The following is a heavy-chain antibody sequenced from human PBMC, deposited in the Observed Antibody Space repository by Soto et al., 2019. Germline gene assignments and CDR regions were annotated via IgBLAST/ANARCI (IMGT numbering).Heavy chain of an antibody. CDR1: VGSFSGYY. Sequence: TLSLTCDVYVGSFSGYYCXXXHQXPGKVLEWIVEINHSGSTNYNPSLKSRVTISVDTSKNQFSLKLSSVTAADTAVYYCARGRVAYSSSWYHYWGQGTLVTVSS. CDR2: INHSGST. CDR3: ARGRVAYSSSWYHY. J-gene: IGHJ4*02. V-gene: IGHV4-34*01. D-gene: IGHD6-13*01.